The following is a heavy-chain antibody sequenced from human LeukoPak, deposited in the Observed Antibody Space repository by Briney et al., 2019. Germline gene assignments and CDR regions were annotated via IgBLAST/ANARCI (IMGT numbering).Heavy chain of an antibody. CDR3: AEATRGDYEVDDYSDY. CDR1: GFTFDDYA. Sequence: GGSLRLSCAASGFTFDDYAMHWVRQAPGKGLEWVSHISEGGGSTYYADSVKGRFTISRDNSKNSLYLQMNSLRTEDTALYYCAEATRGDYEVDDYSDYWGQGTLVTVSS. D-gene: IGHD4-17*01. CDR2: ISEGGGST. J-gene: IGHJ4*02. V-gene: IGHV3-43*02.